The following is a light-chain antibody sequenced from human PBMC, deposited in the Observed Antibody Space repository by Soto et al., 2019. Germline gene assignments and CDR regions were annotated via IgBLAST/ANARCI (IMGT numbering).Light chain of an antibody. CDR3: QQYHSYSRT. CDR2: KAS. J-gene: IGKJ1*01. V-gene: IGKV1-5*03. CDR1: QSISSW. Sequence: DIQMTQSPSTLSASVGDRVTITCRASQSISSWLAWYQQKPGKAPNLLFYKASSLESGDPSRFSGSGSGTEYTLPISSLQPDDFATYYCQQYHSYSRTFGQGTKVEIK.